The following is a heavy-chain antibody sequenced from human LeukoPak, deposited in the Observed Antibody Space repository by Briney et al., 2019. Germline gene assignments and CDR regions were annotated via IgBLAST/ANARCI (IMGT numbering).Heavy chain of an antibody. CDR2: IYPGDSDT. V-gene: IGHV5-51*01. CDR3: ARQADSSGYYDAFDI. D-gene: IGHD3-22*01. J-gene: IGHJ3*02. Sequence: GESLKISCKGSGYSFTSYWICWVRQMPGKGLEWMGIIYPGDSDTRYSPSFQGQVTISADKSISTAYLQWSSLKASDTAMYYCARQADSSGYYDAFDIWGQGTMVTVSS. CDR1: GYSFTSYW.